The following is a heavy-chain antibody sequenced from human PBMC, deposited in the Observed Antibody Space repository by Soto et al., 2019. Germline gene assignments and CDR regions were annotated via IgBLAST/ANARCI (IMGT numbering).Heavy chain of an antibody. CDR3: ARSFGWYAIDH. J-gene: IGHJ4*02. V-gene: IGHV4-4*02. CDR2: IHHSGST. D-gene: IGHD6-19*01. CDR1: SASIITEQR. Sequence: QMQLQESGPGLVKPSETLSLPCAVSSASIITEQRWTWVRQPPGKGLEWIGEIHHSGSTNNNPSLRSRVTMSVDKSKNQFSLNLNSVTAADTALYYCARSFGWYAIDHWGQGTLVIVSS.